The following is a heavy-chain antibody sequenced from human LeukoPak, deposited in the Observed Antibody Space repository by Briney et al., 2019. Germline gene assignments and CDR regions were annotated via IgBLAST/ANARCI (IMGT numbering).Heavy chain of an antibody. CDR1: EFTFSSYT. Sequence: GGSLRLSCAASEFTFSSYTMNWVRQAPGKGLEWVSLISRSTNYIYYADSVKGRFTISRDNAKNSLYLQMNSLRAEDTAVYYCARGAQYYDFWSGYYTWYFDYWGQGTLVTVSS. D-gene: IGHD3-3*01. CDR3: ARGAQYYDFWSGYYTWYFDY. V-gene: IGHV3-21*01. CDR2: ISRSTNYI. J-gene: IGHJ4*02.